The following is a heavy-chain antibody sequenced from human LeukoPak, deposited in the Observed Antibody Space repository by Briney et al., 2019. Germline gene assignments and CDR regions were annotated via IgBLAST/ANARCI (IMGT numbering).Heavy chain of an antibody. D-gene: IGHD2-15*01. Sequence: PSETLSLTCTVSGDSISTYYWNWIRQPPGKGLEWIGYIYYTGNTNYNPCLRSRVTISVDTSKNQFSLKLSSVTAADTAVYYCARADCSGGSCSLTYYFDYWGQGTLVTVS. CDR3: ARADCSGGSCSLTYYFDY. V-gene: IGHV4-59*12. CDR1: GDSISTYY. CDR2: IYYTGNT. J-gene: IGHJ4*02.